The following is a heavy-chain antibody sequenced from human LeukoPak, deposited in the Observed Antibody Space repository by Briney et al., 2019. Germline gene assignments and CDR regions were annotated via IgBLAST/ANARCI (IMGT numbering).Heavy chain of an antibody. Sequence: PGGSLRLSCAASGFTFSSYEMNWVRQAPGKGLEWVSYISSSGSTIYYADSVKGRFTISRDNAKNSLYLQMNSLRAEDTAVYYCASEIAAAGTFDPWGQGTLVTVSS. D-gene: IGHD6-13*01. J-gene: IGHJ5*02. CDR3: ASEIAAAGTFDP. CDR1: GFTFSSYE. V-gene: IGHV3-48*03. CDR2: ISSSGSTI.